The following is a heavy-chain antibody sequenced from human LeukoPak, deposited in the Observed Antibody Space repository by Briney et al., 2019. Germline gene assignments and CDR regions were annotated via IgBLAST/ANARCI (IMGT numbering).Heavy chain of an antibody. CDR1: GVSISSSSYY. CDR2: FYYSGST. CDR3: ARPVTSTVLEDAFDI. D-gene: IGHD3-16*01. V-gene: IGHV4-39*01. Sequence: PSETLFLTCTVSGVSISSSSYYWGWIRQPPGKGREWIGSFYYSGSTYYNPSLRSRVTISVDTSKNQFSLKLSSVTAADPAVCYCARPVTSTVLEDAFDIWGQGTMVTVSS. J-gene: IGHJ3*02.